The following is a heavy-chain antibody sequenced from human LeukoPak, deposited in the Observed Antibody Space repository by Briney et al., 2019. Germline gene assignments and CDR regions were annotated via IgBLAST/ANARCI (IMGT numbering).Heavy chain of an antibody. J-gene: IGHJ4*02. CDR1: GYTFTSYY. D-gene: IGHD5-24*01. CDR2: INPNSGGT. Sequence: ASVKVSCKASGYTFTSYYMHWVRQAPGQGLEWMGRINPNSGGTNYAQKFQGRVTMTGDTSISTAYMELSRLRSDDTAVYYCARELVATINYWGQGTLVTVSS. CDR3: ARELVATINY. V-gene: IGHV1-2*06.